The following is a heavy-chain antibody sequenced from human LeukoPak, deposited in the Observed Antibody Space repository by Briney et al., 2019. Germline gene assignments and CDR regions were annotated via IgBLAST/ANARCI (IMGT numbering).Heavy chain of an antibody. CDR2: INSDGSST. Sequence: GGSLRLSCAASGFTFSSYWMHWVRQAPGKGLVWVSRINSDGSSTSYVDSVKGRFTISRDNAKNTLYLQMNSLRAEDTAVYYCARRDIVVVPAAMRSYYYYYRDVWGKGTAVTISS. CDR3: ARRDIVVVPAAMRSYYYYYRDV. J-gene: IGHJ6*03. CDR1: GFTFSSYW. V-gene: IGHV3-74*01. D-gene: IGHD2-2*01.